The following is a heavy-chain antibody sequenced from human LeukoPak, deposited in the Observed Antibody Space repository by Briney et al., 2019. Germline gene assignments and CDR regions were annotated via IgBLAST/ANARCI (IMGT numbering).Heavy chain of an antibody. D-gene: IGHD2-15*01. Sequence: GASVKVSCKASGGTFSSYAISWVRQAPGQGLEWMGRIIPILGTANYAQKFQGRVTITADKSTSTAYMELSSLRAEDTAVYYCAKVATGSPELDYWGQGTLVTVSS. J-gene: IGHJ4*02. CDR3: AKVATGSPELDY. CDR1: GGTFSSYA. CDR2: IIPILGTA. V-gene: IGHV1-69*04.